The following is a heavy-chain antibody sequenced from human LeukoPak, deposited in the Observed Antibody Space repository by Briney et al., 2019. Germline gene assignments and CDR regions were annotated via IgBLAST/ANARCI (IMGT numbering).Heavy chain of an antibody. CDR1: GDSIGSYY. D-gene: IGHD3-16*01. J-gene: IGHJ4*02. V-gene: IGHV4-34*01. CDR3: ARGPSPLHGGVMITFAGFDY. Sequence: KPSETLSLTCTVSGDSIGSYYWSWIRQPPGKGLEWIGEINHSGSTNYNPSLKSRVTISVDTSKNQFSLKLSSVTAADTAVYYCARGPSPLHGGVMITFAGFDYWGQGTLVTVSS. CDR2: INHSGST.